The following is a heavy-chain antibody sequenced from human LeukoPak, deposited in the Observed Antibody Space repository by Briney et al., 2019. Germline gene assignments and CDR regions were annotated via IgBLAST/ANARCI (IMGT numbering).Heavy chain of an antibody. CDR1: GVSFDDYY. CDR2: INHSGYT. Sequence: SETLSLTCAVSGVSFDDYYWSWVRQTPGKGLEWLGEINHSGYTNDSPSLESRVTLSIDTSRKQFSLNLRSVPVADAGIYYCTRMTTGHDYWGQGTLVTVSS. J-gene: IGHJ4*02. CDR3: TRMTTGHDY. D-gene: IGHD4-17*01. V-gene: IGHV4-34*01.